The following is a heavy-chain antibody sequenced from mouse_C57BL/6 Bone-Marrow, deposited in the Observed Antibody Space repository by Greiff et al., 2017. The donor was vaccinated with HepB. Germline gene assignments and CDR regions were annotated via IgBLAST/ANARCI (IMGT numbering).Heavy chain of an antibody. V-gene: IGHV1-55*01. CDR3: ASHYYGSSYWYFDV. J-gene: IGHJ1*03. CDR2: IYPGSGST. Sequence: QVQLQQPGAELVKPGASVKMSCKASGYTFTSYWITWVKQRPGQGLEWIGDIYPGSGSTNYNEKFKSKAKLTVDTSSSTAYMQLSSLTSEDSAVYYCASHYYGSSYWYFDVWGTGTTVTVSS. CDR1: GYTFTSYW. D-gene: IGHD1-1*01.